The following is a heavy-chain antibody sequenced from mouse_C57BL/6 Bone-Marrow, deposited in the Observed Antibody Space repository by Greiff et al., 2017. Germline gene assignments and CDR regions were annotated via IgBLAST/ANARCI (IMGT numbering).Heavy chain of an antibody. V-gene: IGHV1-55*01. CDR1: GYTFTSYW. Sequence: QVHVKQPGAELVKPGASVKMSCKASGYTFTSYWITWVKQRPGQGLEWIGDIYPGSGSTNYNEKFKSKATLTVDTSSSTAYMQLSSLTSEDSAVYYCALLLSTVVFDYWGQGTTLTVSS. D-gene: IGHD1-1*01. J-gene: IGHJ2*01. CDR2: IYPGSGST. CDR3: ALLLSTVVFDY.